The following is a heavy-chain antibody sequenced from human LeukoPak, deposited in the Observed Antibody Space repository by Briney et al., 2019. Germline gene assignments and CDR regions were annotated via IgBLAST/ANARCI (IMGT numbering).Heavy chain of an antibody. V-gene: IGHV4-39*01. CDR2: IHYSGKT. J-gene: IGHJ3*02. CDR1: GGSTNSNSHY. D-gene: IGHD3-16*01. Sequence: SETLSPTCTVSGGSTNSNSHYWGWIRQPPGKGLEWIGSIHYSGKTFYNPSLKSRVTISVDTSKNQFSLNLSSVTAADTAVYYCARRLGELSLHVAFDIWGQGTMVTVSS. CDR3: ARRLGELSLHVAFDI.